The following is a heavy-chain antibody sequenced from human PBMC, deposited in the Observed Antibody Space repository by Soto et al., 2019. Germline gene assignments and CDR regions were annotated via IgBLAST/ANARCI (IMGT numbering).Heavy chain of an antibody. Sequence: QVQLVESGGGVVQPGRSLRLSCAASGFTFSSYAMHWVRQAPGKGLEWVAVISYDGSNKYYADSVKGRFTISRDNSKNTLYLQINSLTAEDTAVYYCARDDRHLFGVIDYWGQGTLVTVSS. CDR3: ARDDRHLFGVIDY. D-gene: IGHD3-10*01. J-gene: IGHJ4*02. CDR1: GFTFSSYA. V-gene: IGHV3-30-3*01. CDR2: ISYDGSNK.